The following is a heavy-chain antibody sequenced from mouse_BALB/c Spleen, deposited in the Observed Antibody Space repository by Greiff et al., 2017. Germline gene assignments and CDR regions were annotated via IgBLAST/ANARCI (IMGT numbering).Heavy chain of an antibody. V-gene: IGHV1-9*01. CDR3: ARSGFVTTVVEGAMDY. CDR1: GYTFSSYW. D-gene: IGHD1-1*01. Sequence: VQLQQSGAELMKPGASVKISCKATGYTFSSYWIEWVKQRPGHGLEWIGEILPGSGSTNYNEKFKGKATFTADTSSNTAYMQLSSLTSEDSAVYYCARSGFVTTVVEGAMDYWGQGTSVTVSS. J-gene: IGHJ4*01. CDR2: ILPGSGST.